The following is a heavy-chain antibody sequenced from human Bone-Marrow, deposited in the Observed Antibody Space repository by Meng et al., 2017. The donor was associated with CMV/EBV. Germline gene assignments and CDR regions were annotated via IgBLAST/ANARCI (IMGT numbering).Heavy chain of an antibody. CDR3: ARGPRYYCSSTSCYTLDKWFDP. Sequence: SETLSLTCAVYGGSFSGYYWSWIRQPPGKGLEWIGEINHSGSTNYNPSLKSRVTISVDTSKNQFSLKLSSVTAADTAVYYCARGPRYYCSSTSCYTLDKWFDPWGQGTLVTVSS. D-gene: IGHD2-2*02. J-gene: IGHJ5*02. CDR1: GGSFSGYY. CDR2: INHSGST. V-gene: IGHV4-34*01.